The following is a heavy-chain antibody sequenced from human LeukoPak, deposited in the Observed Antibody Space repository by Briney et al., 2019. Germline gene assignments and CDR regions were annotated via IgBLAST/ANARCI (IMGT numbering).Heavy chain of an antibody. V-gene: IGHV3-23*01. D-gene: IGHD2-21*02. CDR2: ISGSGGST. CDR1: GFTFSSYA. CDR3: AKDPGRCGGDCYPARGDNWFDP. Sequence: GGSLRLSCAASGFTFSSYAMSWVRQAPGKGLEWVSAISGSGGSTYYADSVKGRFTISRDNSKNTLYLQMNSLRAEDTAVYYCAKDPGRCGGDCYPARGDNWFDPWGQGTLVTVSS. J-gene: IGHJ5*02.